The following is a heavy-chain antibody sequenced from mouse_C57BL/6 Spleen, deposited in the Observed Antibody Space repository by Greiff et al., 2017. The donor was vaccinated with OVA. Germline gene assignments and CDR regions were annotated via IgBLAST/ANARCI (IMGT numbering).Heavy chain of an antibody. V-gene: IGHV2-3*01. CDR1: GFSLTSYG. Sequence: VKLVESGPGLVAPSQSLSITCTVSGFSLTSYGVSWVRQPPGKGLEWLGVIWGDGSTNYHSALISRLSISKDNSKSQVFLKLNSLQTDDTATYYCAKPHYGNYGAWFAYWGQGTLVTVSA. CDR3: AKPHYGNYGAWFAY. J-gene: IGHJ3*01. CDR2: IWGDGST. D-gene: IGHD2-1*01.